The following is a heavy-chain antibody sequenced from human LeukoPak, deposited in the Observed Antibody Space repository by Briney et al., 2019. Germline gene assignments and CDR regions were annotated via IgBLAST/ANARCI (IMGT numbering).Heavy chain of an antibody. J-gene: IGHJ4*02. D-gene: IGHD5-18*01. V-gene: IGHV3-30*02. Sequence: GGSLRLSCAASGFTFSSYGMHWVRQALGKGREWVAFIRYDGNNKYYADSVKGRFTISRDNSKNTLYLQMNSLRAEDTAVYYCAKDKGGYSYGSFDYWGQGTLVTVSS. CDR2: IRYDGNNK. CDR3: AKDKGGYSYGSFDY. CDR1: GFTFSSYG.